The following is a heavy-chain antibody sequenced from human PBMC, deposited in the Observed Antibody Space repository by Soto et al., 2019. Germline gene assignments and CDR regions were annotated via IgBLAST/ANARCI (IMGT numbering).Heavy chain of an antibody. V-gene: IGHV3-20*04. CDR2: INWNGGST. CDR1: GFTFGDYG. D-gene: IGHD3-3*01. Sequence: GGSQRLSCAASGFTFGDYGMSWVRQAPGKGLEWVSGINWNGGSTGYADSVKGRFTISRDNAKNSLYLQMNSLRAEDTALYYCAITIFGVVVDAFDIWGQGTMVTVSS. CDR3: AITIFGVVVDAFDI. J-gene: IGHJ3*02.